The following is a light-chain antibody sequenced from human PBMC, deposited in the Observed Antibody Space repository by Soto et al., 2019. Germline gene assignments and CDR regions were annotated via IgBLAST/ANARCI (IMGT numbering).Light chain of an antibody. V-gene: IGKV1-9*01. CDR3: QQTRSYPST. J-gene: IGKJ4*01. CDR2: ETS. CDR1: QGIDSY. Sequence: IHLTQSPSSLSASVSDIVTITFRASQGIDSYLAWYQQGPGKVPQLLIYETSILQSGVSSRFSGSGSGTDFTLTISSLQAEDFATYYCQQTRSYPSTFGGGTKVDIK.